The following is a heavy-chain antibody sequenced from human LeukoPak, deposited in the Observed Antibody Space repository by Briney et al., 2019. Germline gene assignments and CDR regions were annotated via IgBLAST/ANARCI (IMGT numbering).Heavy chain of an antibody. V-gene: IGHV4-34*01. D-gene: IGHD5-18*01. Sequence: SETLSLTCAVYGGSFSGYYWSWIRQPPGKGLEWIGEINHSGSTNYNPSLKSRVTISVDTSKNQFSLKLSSVTAAVTAVYYCARGPNWGYSYGADYYYYYGMDVWGQGTTVTVSS. CDR1: GGSFSGYY. J-gene: IGHJ6*02. CDR2: INHSGST. CDR3: ARGPNWGYSYGADYYYYYGMDV.